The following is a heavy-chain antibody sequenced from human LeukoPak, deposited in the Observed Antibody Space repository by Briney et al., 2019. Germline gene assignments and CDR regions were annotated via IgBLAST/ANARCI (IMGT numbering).Heavy chain of an antibody. CDR1: GGSFSGYY. J-gene: IGHJ4*02. D-gene: IGHD6-19*01. V-gene: IGHV4-34*01. CDR3: ARVHGIAVAGSPDLLDY. CDR2: INHSGST. Sequence: SETLSLTCAVYGGSFSGYYWSWIRQPPGKGLEWIGEINHSGSTNYNPSLKSRVTISVDTSKSQFSLKLSSVTAADTAVYYCARVHGIAVAGSPDLLDYWGQGTLVTVSS.